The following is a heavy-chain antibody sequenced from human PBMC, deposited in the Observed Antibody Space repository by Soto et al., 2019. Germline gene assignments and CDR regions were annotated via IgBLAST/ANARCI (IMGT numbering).Heavy chain of an antibody. V-gene: IGHV1-3*04. Sequence: ASVKVSCKASGYTFTNYAMHWVRQAPGQSLEWMGWINTGNGNTKYSQKFQGRVTIARDTSASTAYMELSSLRSEDTAVYYCARSLGYTFGYRDYWGQGTLVTVSS. CDR3: ARSLGYTFGYRDY. CDR1: GYTFTNYA. J-gene: IGHJ4*02. CDR2: INTGNGNT. D-gene: IGHD5-18*01.